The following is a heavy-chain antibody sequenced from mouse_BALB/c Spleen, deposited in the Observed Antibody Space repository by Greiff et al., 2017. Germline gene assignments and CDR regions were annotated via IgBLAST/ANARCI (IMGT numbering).Heavy chain of an antibody. CDR3: ARDGNYGRAMDY. V-gene: IGHV14-3*02. CDR2: IDPANGNT. Sequence: VHVKQSGAELVKPGASVKLSCTASGFNIKDTYMHWVKQRPEQGLEWIGRIDPANGNTKYDPKFQGKATITADTSSNTAYLQLSSLTSEDTAVYYCARDGNYGRAMDYWGQGTSVTVSS. J-gene: IGHJ4*01. D-gene: IGHD2-1*01. CDR1: GFNIKDTY.